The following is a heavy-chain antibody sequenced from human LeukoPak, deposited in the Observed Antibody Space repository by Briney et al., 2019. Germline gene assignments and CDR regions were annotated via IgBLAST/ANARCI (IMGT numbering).Heavy chain of an antibody. Sequence: PGGSLRLSCVASGFTFDDHGMSWVRQAPGKGLEWVSAITGSGGSTYYADSVKGRFTISRGNSKNTLYLQMNRLRAEDTAVYYCAKVPLIAAPKHFDYWGQGTLVTVSS. CDR3: AKVPLIAAPKHFDY. CDR1: GFTFDDHG. V-gene: IGHV3-23*01. D-gene: IGHD6-13*01. J-gene: IGHJ4*02. CDR2: ITGSGGST.